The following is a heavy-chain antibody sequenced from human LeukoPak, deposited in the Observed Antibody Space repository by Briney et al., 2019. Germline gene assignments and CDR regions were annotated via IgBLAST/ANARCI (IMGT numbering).Heavy chain of an antibody. J-gene: IGHJ5*02. V-gene: IGHV4-39*01. Sequence: KPSETLSLTCTVSGGSINSNDYYWGWIRQPPGKGLEWIGNIYYSGSTYYNPSLKSRVTISVDTSKNQFSLKLSSVTAADTAVYYCARYFYSSSWPTNWFDPWGQGTLVTVSS. CDR2: IYYSGST. CDR1: GGSINSNDYY. D-gene: IGHD6-13*01. CDR3: ARYFYSSSWPTNWFDP.